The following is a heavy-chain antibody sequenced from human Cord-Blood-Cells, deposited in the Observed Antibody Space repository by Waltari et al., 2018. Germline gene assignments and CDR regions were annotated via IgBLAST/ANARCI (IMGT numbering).Heavy chain of an antibody. CDR3: AKLGTGY. Sequence: EVQLVESGGGLVQPGRSLRLSCAASGFTFVDYAMHWVRQAPGKGLEGVSGISWNSGSIGYADSVKGRFTISRDNAKNSLYLQMNSLRAEDTALYYCAKLGTGYWGQGTLVTVSS. D-gene: IGHD7-27*01. CDR2: ISWNSGSI. CDR1: GFTFVDYA. V-gene: IGHV3-9*01. J-gene: IGHJ4*02.